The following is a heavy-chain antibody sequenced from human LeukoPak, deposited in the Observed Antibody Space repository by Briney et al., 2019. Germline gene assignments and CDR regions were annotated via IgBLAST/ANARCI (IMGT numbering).Heavy chain of an antibody. CDR1: GSSISSGYY. CDR3: ATGWSGYYWTT. J-gene: IGHJ5*02. D-gene: IGHD3-3*01. V-gene: IGHV4-38-2*02. Sequence: PSETLSLTCTVSGSSISSGYYWDWIRQPPGKGLEWIGSLYHSGNTYYNTSLKSRVTISVDTSKNQFSLKLNSVTAADTAVYYCATGWSGYYWTTWGQGTLVAVSS. CDR2: LYHSGNT.